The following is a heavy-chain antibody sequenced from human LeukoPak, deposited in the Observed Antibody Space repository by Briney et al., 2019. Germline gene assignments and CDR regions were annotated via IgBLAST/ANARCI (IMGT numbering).Heavy chain of an antibody. CDR1: GYTFTGYY. J-gene: IGHJ5*02. D-gene: IGHD3-22*01. CDR3: ARGRRVVTRGNWFDP. V-gene: IGHV1-2*04. Sequence: ASVKVSCKASGYTFTGYYMHWVRQAPGQGFEWMGWINPNSGGTNYAQKFQGWVTMTRDTSISTAYMELSRLRSDDTAVYYCARGRRVVTRGNWFDPWGQGTLVTVSS. CDR2: INPNSGGT.